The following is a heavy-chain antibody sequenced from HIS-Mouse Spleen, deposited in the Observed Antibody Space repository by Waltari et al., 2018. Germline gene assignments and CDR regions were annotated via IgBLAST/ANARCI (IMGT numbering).Heavy chain of an antibody. J-gene: IGHJ2*01. Sequence: QLQLQESGPGLVKPSETLSLTRTVSGGPISSSSYYWRWIRQPPGKGLEWIGSIYYSGSTYYNPSLKSRVTISVDTSKNQFSLKLSSVTAADTAVYYCAREIPYSSSWYDWYFDLWGRGTLVTVSS. CDR3: AREIPYSSSWYDWYFDL. CDR2: IYYSGST. D-gene: IGHD6-13*01. CDR1: GGPISSSSYY. V-gene: IGHV4-39*07.